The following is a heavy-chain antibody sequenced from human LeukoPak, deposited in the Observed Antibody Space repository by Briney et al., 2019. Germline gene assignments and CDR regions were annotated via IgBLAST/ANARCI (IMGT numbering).Heavy chain of an antibody. D-gene: IGHD3-16*02. V-gene: IGHV3-15*07. Sequence: PGGSLRLSCAASGFTFSNAWMNWVRQAPGKGLEWVGRIKSKTDGGTTDYAAPVKGRFTISRDDSKSTLYLQMNSLKTEDTAVYYCTTGDYVWGSYHDYWGQGTLVTVSS. J-gene: IGHJ4*02. CDR2: IKSKTDGGTT. CDR3: TTGDYVWGSYHDY. CDR1: GFTFSNAW.